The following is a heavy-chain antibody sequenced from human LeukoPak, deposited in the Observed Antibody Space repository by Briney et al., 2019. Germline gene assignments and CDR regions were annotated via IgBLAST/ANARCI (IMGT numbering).Heavy chain of an antibody. D-gene: IGHD3-16*01. CDR1: GYTFTGYY. J-gene: IGHJ3*02. Sequence: ASVKVSCKASGYTFTGYYMHWVRQAPGQGLKWMGWINPNSGGTNYAQKFQGRVTMTRDTSISTAYMELSRLRSDDTAVYYCARVRTALGDAVDAFDIWGQGTMVTVSS. V-gene: IGHV1-2*02. CDR3: ARVRTALGDAVDAFDI. CDR2: INPNSGGT.